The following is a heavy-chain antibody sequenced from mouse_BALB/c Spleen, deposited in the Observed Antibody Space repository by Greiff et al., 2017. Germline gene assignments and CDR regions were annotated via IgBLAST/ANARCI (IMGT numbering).Heavy chain of an antibody. Sequence: VKLVESGPGLVQPSQSLSITCTVSGFSLTSYGVHWVRQSPGKGLEWLGVIWSGGSTDNNAAFISRLSISKDNSKSQFFFKMNRLQANDTAIYYLARNAYYRYELLYAMDYWGQGTSVTVSS. CDR2: IWSGGST. V-gene: IGHV2-2*02. CDR3: ARNAYYRYELLYAMDY. D-gene: IGHD2-14*01. CDR1: GFSLTSYG. J-gene: IGHJ4*01.